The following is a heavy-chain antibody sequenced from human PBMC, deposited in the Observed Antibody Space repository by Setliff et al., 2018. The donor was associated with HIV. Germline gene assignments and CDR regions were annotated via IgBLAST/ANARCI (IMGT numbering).Heavy chain of an antibody. J-gene: IGHJ3*02. CDR3: ARHLRETYYYGSGSPGVAFDI. CDR2: IYPDDSDT. D-gene: IGHD3-10*01. CDR1: GTSFTTYW. Sequence: GESLKISCKGSGTSFTTYWIGWVRQMPGKGLEWMGIIYPDDSDTRYNTSFQGQVTISADKSSNPAYLQWSSLRASDTAMYYCARHLRETYYYGSGSPGVAFDIWGQGTMVTVSS. V-gene: IGHV5-51*01.